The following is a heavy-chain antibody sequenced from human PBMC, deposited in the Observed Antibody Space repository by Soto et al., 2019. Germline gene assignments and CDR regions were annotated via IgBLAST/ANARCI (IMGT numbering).Heavy chain of an antibody. CDR1: GGSISTNNW. J-gene: IGHJ4*02. CDR3: AREKGAGTYMGFDY. CDR2: IYHTGGT. D-gene: IGHD3-10*01. V-gene: IGHV4-4*02. Sequence: QVQLQESGPGLVKPSGTLSLTCAVSGGSISTNNWWSWVRQPPGKGLEWIGEIYHTGGTNYNPSLKSRVAMSVDKSKNQFSLNLTSVTAADTAVYYCAREKGAGTYMGFDYWGQGNLVTVSS.